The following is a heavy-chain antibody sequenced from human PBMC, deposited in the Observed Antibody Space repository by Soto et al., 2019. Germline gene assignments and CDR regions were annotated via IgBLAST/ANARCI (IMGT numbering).Heavy chain of an antibody. D-gene: IGHD2-15*01. J-gene: IGHJ4*02. CDR3: EKRRGAGGHFDY. CDR2: VSIGGST. V-gene: IGHV3-23*01. Sequence: DVQLLESGGGLVQPEGSLRLSCAASGFTFSSYAMGWVRQGPGKGLEWVAVVSIGGSTHYAASVRGRFTISRDNSKNTLSLHMNSLTGADTAVYFWEKRRGAGGHFDYWGQGARVTVSS. CDR1: GFTFSSYA.